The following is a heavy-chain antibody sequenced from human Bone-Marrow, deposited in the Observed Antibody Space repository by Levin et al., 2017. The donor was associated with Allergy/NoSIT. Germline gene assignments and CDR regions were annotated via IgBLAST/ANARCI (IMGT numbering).Heavy chain of an antibody. CDR2: INPNSGGT. D-gene: IGHD1-26*01. V-gene: IGHV1-2*02. Sequence: ASVKVSCKASGYTFTGYYVHWVRQAPGQGLEWMGWINPNSGGTDYAQKFQGRVTMTRDTSISTAYMELSSLRSDDTAVYYCARVGPVVGGPKGCPSWGQGTLVTVSS. J-gene: IGHJ4*02. CDR1: GYTFTGYY. CDR3: ARVGPVVGGPKGCPS.